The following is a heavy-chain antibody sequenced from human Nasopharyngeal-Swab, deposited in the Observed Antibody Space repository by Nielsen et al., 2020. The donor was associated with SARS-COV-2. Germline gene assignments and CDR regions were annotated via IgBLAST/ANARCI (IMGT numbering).Heavy chain of an antibody. Sequence: WVRQAPGQGLEWMGWISAYNGNTSYAQKLQGRVTMTTDTSTSTAYMELRSLRSDDTAVYYCARRATFDYWGQGTLVTVSS. V-gene: IGHV1-18*01. D-gene: IGHD5-12*01. CDR2: ISAYNGNT. J-gene: IGHJ4*02. CDR3: ARRATFDY.